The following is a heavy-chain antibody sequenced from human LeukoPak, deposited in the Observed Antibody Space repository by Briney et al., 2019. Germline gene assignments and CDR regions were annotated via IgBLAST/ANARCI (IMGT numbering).Heavy chain of an antibody. CDR1: GFTFSSYE. V-gene: IGHV3-48*03. CDR2: ISSSGSTI. CDR3: ARNILFAFDI. J-gene: IGHJ3*02. Sequence: PVGSLRLSCAASGFTFSSYEMNWVRQAPGKGLEWVSYISSSGSTIYYADSVKGRFTISRDNAKNTLYLQVNSLRAEDTAMYYCARNILFAFDIWGQGPMLPVSS.